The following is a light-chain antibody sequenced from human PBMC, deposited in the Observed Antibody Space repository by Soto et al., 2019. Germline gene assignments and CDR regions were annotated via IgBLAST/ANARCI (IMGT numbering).Light chain of an antibody. CDR1: SNDVGGYNF. V-gene: IGLV2-11*01. CDR2: DVS. J-gene: IGLJ2*01. Sequence: QSVLTQPRSVSGSPRLSVTISCTGTSNDVGGYNFVSWYQQHPGKVPKLFIYDVSRRPSGVPDRFSGSKSGNTASLTISGLQAEDEADYYCSSYAGSYTLVFGGGTKVTVL. CDR3: SSYAGSYTLV.